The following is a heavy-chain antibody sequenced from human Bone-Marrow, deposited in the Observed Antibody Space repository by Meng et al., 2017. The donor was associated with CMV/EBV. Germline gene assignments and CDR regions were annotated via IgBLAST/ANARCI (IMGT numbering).Heavy chain of an antibody. CDR2: ISSSSSYI. V-gene: IGHV3-21*01. D-gene: IGHD3-3*01. CDR3: ARDPTGPYDFWSGYSGMDV. CDR1: GFSFNENT. J-gene: IGHJ6*02. Sequence: GESLKISCAASGFSFNENTMNWVRQAPGKGLEWVSSISSSSSYIFYADSVKGRFTISRDNAKNSLYLQMNSLRAEDTAVYYCARDPTGPYDFWSGYSGMDVWGQGTTVTVSS.